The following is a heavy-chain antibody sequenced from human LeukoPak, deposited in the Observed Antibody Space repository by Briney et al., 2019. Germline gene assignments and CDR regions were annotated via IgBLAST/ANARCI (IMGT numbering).Heavy chain of an antibody. Sequence: ASVKVSRKASGYTFTGYYMHWVRQAPGQGLEWMGRINPNSGGTNYAQKFQGRVTMTRDTSISTAYMELSRLRSDDTAVYYCARDKDYYDSSGPPGYWGQGTLVTVSS. CDR1: GYTFTGYY. D-gene: IGHD3-22*01. V-gene: IGHV1-2*06. CDR3: ARDKDYYDSSGPPGY. J-gene: IGHJ4*02. CDR2: INPNSGGT.